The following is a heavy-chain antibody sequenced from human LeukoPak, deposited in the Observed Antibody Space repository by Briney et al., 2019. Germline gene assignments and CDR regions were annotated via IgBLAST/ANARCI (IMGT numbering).Heavy chain of an antibody. J-gene: IGHJ4*02. D-gene: IGHD2/OR15-2a*01. V-gene: IGHV1-46*01. CDR1: GYTFTSYY. CDR3: ARDLGSLSKYRNGPGDY. Sequence: AASVKVSCKASGYTFTSYYMHWVRQAPGQGLEWMGIINPSGGSTSYAQKFQGRVTMTRDTSTSTVYMELSSLRSEDTAVYYCARDLGSLSKYRNGPGDYWGQGTLVTVSS. CDR2: INPSGGST.